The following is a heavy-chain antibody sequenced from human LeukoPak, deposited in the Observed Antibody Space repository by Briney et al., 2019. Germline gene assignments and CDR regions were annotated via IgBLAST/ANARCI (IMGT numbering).Heavy chain of an antibody. Sequence: GASVKVSCKVSGYTLTELSMHWVRQAPGKGLEWMGGFDPEDGETIYAQKFQGRVTMTEVTSTDTAYMELSSLRSEDTAVYYCATLVVTDDAFDIWGQGTMVTVSS. CDR1: GYTLTELS. D-gene: IGHD3-22*01. CDR3: ATLVVTDDAFDI. CDR2: FDPEDGET. J-gene: IGHJ3*02. V-gene: IGHV1-24*01.